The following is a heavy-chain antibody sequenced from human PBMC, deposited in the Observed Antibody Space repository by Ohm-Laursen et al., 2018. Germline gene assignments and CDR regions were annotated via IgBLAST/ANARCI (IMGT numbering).Heavy chain of an antibody. Sequence: SLRLSCAASGFTFSNYAMSWVRQAPGRGLEWVAVISHDGSKKYYADSVKGRFTISRDNSKNTLYLQMNSLSAEDTAVYYCAIRRDGYRDFDSWGQGTLVTVSS. CDR3: AIRRDGYRDFDS. D-gene: IGHD5-24*01. CDR2: ISHDGSKK. J-gene: IGHJ4*02. V-gene: IGHV3-30*03. CDR1: GFTFSNYA.